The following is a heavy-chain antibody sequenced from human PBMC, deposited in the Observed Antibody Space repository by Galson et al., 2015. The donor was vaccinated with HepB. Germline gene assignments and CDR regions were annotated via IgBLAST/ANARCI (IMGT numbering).Heavy chain of an antibody. CDR2: ISSSSSYI. Sequence: LRLSCAASGFTFSSYSMNWVRQAPGKGLEWVSSISSSSSYIHYADSVKGRFTISRDNAKNSLYLQMNSLRAEDTAVYYCARDRYCSGGSCYYYYGMDVWGQGTTVTVSS. D-gene: IGHD2-15*01. CDR1: GFTFSSYS. V-gene: IGHV3-21*01. J-gene: IGHJ6*02. CDR3: ARDRYCSGGSCYYYYGMDV.